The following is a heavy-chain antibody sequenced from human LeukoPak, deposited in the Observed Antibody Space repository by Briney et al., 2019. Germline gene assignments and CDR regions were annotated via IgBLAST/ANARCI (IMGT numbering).Heavy chain of an antibody. V-gene: IGHV4-30-4*08. CDR1: GGSISSSSYY. CDR2: IYYSGST. Sequence: TSETLSLTCTVSGGSISSSSYYWGWIRQPPGKGLEWIGYIYYSGSTYYNPSLKSRVTISVDTSKNQFSLKLSSVTAADTAVYYCARDRIAVAGTFDYWGQGTLVTVSS. J-gene: IGHJ4*02. CDR3: ARDRIAVAGTFDY. D-gene: IGHD6-19*01.